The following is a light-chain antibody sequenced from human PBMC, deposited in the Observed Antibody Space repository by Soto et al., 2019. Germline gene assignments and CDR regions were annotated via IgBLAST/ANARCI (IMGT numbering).Light chain of an antibody. V-gene: IGKV3-20*01. Sequence: EIVLTQSPGTLSLSPGERATLSCRASQSVSSSYLAWYQQKPGQAPRLLIYGASSRATGIPDRFSGSGSGTDFTLTISRLEPEDFAVYYCQLYGSSPPRTFGQGTKVEIK. CDR2: GAS. J-gene: IGKJ1*01. CDR3: QLYGSSPPRT. CDR1: QSVSSSY.